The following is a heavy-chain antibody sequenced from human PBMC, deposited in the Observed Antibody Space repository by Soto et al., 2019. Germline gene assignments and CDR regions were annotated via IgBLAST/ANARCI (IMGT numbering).Heavy chain of an antibody. CDR3: ARLVGAVAGSYYDYGMDV. Sequence: GESLKISCKGSGYSFTSYWIGWVRQMPGKGLEWMGIIYPGDSDTRYSPSFQGQVTISADKSIRTAYLQWSSLKASDTAMYYCARLVGAVAGSYYDYGMDVWGQGTTVTVSS. D-gene: IGHD6-19*01. CDR2: IYPGDSDT. V-gene: IGHV5-51*01. J-gene: IGHJ6*02. CDR1: GYSFTSYW.